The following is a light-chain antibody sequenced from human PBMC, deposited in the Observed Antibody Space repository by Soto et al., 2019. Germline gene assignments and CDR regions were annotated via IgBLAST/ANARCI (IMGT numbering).Light chain of an antibody. J-gene: IGKJ1*01. CDR3: QQYRTWPRT. CDR1: QSVSSN. V-gene: IGKV3-15*01. CDR2: DAS. Sequence: EKVMTQSPATLSVSPGERVTLSCRASQSVSSNLAWYQQKTGQAPRLLIYDASTRATDVPARFSGTGSGKEFTLTISRLQSEDFAVYHCQQYRTWPRTFGQGTKVDIK.